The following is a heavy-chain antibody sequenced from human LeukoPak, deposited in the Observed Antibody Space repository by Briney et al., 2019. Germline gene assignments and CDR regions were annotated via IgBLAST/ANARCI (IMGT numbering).Heavy chain of an antibody. Sequence: GGSLRLSCAASGFTFSNYWMTWVRQAPGKGLEWVAHIKEDGGEKHYVDPVKGRFTISRDNATNSLYLQMNSLRAEDTAVYYCARASNTMIVVAPPGAFDIWGQGTMVTVSS. V-gene: IGHV3-7*01. D-gene: IGHD3-22*01. CDR2: IKEDGGEK. CDR1: GFTFSNYW. CDR3: ARASNTMIVVAPPGAFDI. J-gene: IGHJ3*02.